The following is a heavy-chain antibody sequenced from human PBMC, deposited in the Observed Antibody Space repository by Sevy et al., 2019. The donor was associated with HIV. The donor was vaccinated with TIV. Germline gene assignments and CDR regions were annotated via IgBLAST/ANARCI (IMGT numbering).Heavy chain of an antibody. CDR3: AKTINSGGGAVPAANYYYYGMDV. CDR1: EFIFSDYA. V-gene: IGHV3-23*01. CDR2: INGKGRST. Sequence: VSLRLSCAASEFIFSDYAMNWVRQTPGKGLEWVSSINGKGRSTHYADSVEGRFTISRDNSKNTLYLQMNSLRAEDTAVYYCAKTINSGGGAVPAANYYYYGMDVWGQGTTVTVSS. D-gene: IGHD2-2*01. J-gene: IGHJ6*02.